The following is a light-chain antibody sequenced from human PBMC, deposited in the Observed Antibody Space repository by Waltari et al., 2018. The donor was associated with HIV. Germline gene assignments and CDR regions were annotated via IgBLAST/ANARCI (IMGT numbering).Light chain of an antibody. CDR3: AAWDDSLSGQWV. Sequence: QSVLTQPPSTSGTPGQRVTISCSVSSSNIGSNFVYWYHQLPGTAPQLLIYRNNQRPSGVPVRFSGSKSGTSASLAISGLRSEDEAGYYCAAWDDSLSGQWVFGGGTKLTVL. CDR1: SSNIGSNF. J-gene: IGLJ3*02. CDR2: RNN. V-gene: IGLV1-47*01.